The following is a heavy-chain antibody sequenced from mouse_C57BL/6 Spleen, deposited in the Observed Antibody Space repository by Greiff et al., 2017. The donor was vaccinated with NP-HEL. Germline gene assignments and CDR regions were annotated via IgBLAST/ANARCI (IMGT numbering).Heavy chain of an antibody. J-gene: IGHJ2*01. V-gene: IGHV1-64*01. CDR2: IHPNSGST. Sequence: QVQLQQPGAELVKPGASVKLSCKASGYTFTSYWMHWVKQRPGQGLEWIGMIHPNSGSTNYNEKFKSKATLTVDKSSSTAYMQLSSLTSEDSAVYYCAREDGSSPSYFDYWGQGTTLTVSS. CDR1: GYTFTSYW. D-gene: IGHD1-1*01. CDR3: AREDGSSPSYFDY.